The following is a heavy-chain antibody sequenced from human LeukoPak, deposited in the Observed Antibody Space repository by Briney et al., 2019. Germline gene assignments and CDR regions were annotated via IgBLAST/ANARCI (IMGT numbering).Heavy chain of an antibody. D-gene: IGHD2-15*01. CDR1: GFTFDSYA. J-gene: IGHJ3*01. Sequence: PGGSLRLSCVASGFTFDSYAMSWVRQAPGKGLEWVSSISGSVGTTYYADSVKGRFTISRDNSKNTLYLQMNSPRGDDTAVYYCARACSGGTCYFVAFDVWGQGTMVTVSA. V-gene: IGHV3-23*01. CDR2: ISGSVGTT. CDR3: ARACSGGTCYFVAFDV.